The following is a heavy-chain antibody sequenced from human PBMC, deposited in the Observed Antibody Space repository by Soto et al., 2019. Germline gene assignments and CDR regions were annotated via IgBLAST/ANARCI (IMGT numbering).Heavy chain of an antibody. CDR3: ARDRIYSSSWFDY. V-gene: IGHV3-30-3*01. D-gene: IGHD6-13*01. J-gene: IGHJ5*01. CDR2: ISYDGSNK. CDR1: GFTFSSYA. Sequence: QVQLVESGGGVVQPGRSLRLSCAASGFTFSSYAMHWVRQAPGKGLEWVAVISYDGSNKYYADSEKGRFTISRDNSKNTLYLQMNSLRAEDTAVYYCARDRIYSSSWFDYWGQGTLVTVSS.